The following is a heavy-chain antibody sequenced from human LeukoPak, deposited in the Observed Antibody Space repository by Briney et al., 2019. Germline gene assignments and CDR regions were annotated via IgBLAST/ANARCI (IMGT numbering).Heavy chain of an antibody. CDR2: ISGSGGST. CDR1: GFTFSSYA. V-gene: IGHV3-23*01. J-gene: IGHJ4*02. CDR3: AKSKVSSGGPFDY. Sequence: GGSLRLSCAASGFTFSSYAMSWVRQAPGKELEWVSAISGSGGSTYYADSVKGRFTISRDNSKNTLYLQMNSLRAEDTALYYCAKSKVSSGGPFDYWGQGTLVTVSS. D-gene: IGHD2-15*01.